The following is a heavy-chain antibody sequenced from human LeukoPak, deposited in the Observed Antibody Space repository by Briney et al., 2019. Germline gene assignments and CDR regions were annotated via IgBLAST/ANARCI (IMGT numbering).Heavy chain of an antibody. J-gene: IGHJ4*02. D-gene: IGHD3-3*01. Sequence: GRSLRLSCAASGFTFSSYGMHWVRQAPGKGLEWVAVIWYDGSNKYYADSVKGRFTISRDNSKNTLYPQMNSLRAEDTAVYYCARDRDFSFDYWGQGTLVTVSS. CDR1: GFTFSSYG. CDR3: ARDRDFSFDY. CDR2: IWYDGSNK. V-gene: IGHV3-33*01.